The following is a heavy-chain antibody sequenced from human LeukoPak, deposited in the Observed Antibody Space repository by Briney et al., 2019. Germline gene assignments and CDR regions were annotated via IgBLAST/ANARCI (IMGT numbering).Heavy chain of an antibody. D-gene: IGHD2-15*01. CDR1: GGSISSGDSY. CDR2: IYYSGST. V-gene: IGHV4-30-4*01. CDR3: ARVRCSGGSCYTFDY. J-gene: IGHJ4*02. Sequence: SQTLSLTCTVSGGSISSGDSYWSWIPQPPGKGLERIGYIYYSGSTYYNPSLKSRVTISVDTSNNQFSLKLSSVTAADTAVYYCARVRCSGGSCYTFDYWGQGTLVTVSS.